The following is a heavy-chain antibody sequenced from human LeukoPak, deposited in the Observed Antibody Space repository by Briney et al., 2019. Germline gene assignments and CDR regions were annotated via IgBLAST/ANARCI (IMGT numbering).Heavy chain of an antibody. CDR2: INHSGST. CDR3: ARGHYDTNGYYPFEI. V-gene: IGHV4-34*01. J-gene: IGHJ3*02. D-gene: IGHD3-22*01. Sequence: EPSETLSLTCAVYGGSFSGYYWSWIRQPPGKGLEWIGEINHSGSTNYNPSLKSRVTISVDTSKNQFSLKLSSVTAADTAVYYCARGHYDTNGYYPFEIWGQGTRVTVSS. CDR1: GGSFSGYY.